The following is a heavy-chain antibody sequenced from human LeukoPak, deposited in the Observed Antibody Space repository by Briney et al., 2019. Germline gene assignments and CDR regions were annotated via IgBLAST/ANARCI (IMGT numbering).Heavy chain of an antibody. D-gene: IGHD3-22*01. V-gene: IGHV4-59*12. Sequence: SETLSLTCSVSGGSISSYYWSWIRQPPGKGLEWIGYIYYSGSTNYNPSLKSRVTISVDTSKNQFSLKLSSVTAADTAVYYCARDRYYYDSSGYYRLDYWGQGTLVTVSS. CDR3: ARDRYYYDSSGYYRLDY. CDR2: IYYSGST. CDR1: GGSISSYY. J-gene: IGHJ4*02.